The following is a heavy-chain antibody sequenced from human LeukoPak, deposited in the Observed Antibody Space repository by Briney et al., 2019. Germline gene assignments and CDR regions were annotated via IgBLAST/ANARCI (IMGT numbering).Heavy chain of an antibody. CDR3: ARVGSGIVATIGDYFDY. CDR1: GGSISSNSYY. V-gene: IGHV4-39*07. Sequence: SETLSLTCAVSGGSISSNSYYWGWIRQPPGKGLEWIGSIYYSGSTYYNPSLKSRVTISVDTSKNQFSLKLSSVTAADTAVYYCARVGSGIVATIGDYFDYWGQGTLVTVSS. D-gene: IGHD5-12*01. J-gene: IGHJ4*02. CDR2: IYYSGST.